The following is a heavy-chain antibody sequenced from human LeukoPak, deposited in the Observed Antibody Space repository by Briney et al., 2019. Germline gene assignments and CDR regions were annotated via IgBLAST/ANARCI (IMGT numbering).Heavy chain of an antibody. D-gene: IGHD5-18*01. Sequence: GGSLRLSCAASGFTFSSYGMSWVRQAPGKGLEWVSAISGSGGSTYYADSVKGRFTISRDNSKNTLYLQINSLSVEDTAIYYCARGGKLEPTAMASWGQGSLVVVSS. CDR3: ARGGKLEPTAMAS. CDR1: GFTFSSYG. CDR2: ISGSGGST. J-gene: IGHJ5*02. V-gene: IGHV3-23*01.